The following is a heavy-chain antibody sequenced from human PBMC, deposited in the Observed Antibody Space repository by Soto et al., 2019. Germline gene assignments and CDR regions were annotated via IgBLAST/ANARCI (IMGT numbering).Heavy chain of an antibody. Sequence: GGSLRLSCAESGFTFSSYGMHWVRQAPGKGLEWVAVIWYDGSNKYYADSVKGRFTISRDNSKNTLYLQMNSLRAEDTAVYYCARGRGYCSGGSCYSFGMDVWGQGTTVTVSS. CDR1: GFTFSSYG. J-gene: IGHJ6*02. CDR3: ARGRGYCSGGSCYSFGMDV. D-gene: IGHD2-15*01. V-gene: IGHV3-33*01. CDR2: IWYDGSNK.